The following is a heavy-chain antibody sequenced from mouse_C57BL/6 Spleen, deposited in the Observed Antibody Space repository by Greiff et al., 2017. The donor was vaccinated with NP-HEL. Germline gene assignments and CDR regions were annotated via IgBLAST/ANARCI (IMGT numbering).Heavy chain of an antibody. D-gene: IGHD2-1*01. J-gene: IGHJ4*01. Sequence: QVQLQKPGAELVRPGSSVKLSCKASGYTFTSYWMDWVKQRPGQGLEWIGNIYPSDSETHYNQKFKDKATLTVDKSSSTAYMQLSSLTSEDSAVYYCARYGNYDYAMDYWGQGTSVTVSS. V-gene: IGHV1-61*01. CDR1: GYTFTSYW. CDR2: IYPSDSET. CDR3: ARYGNYDYAMDY.